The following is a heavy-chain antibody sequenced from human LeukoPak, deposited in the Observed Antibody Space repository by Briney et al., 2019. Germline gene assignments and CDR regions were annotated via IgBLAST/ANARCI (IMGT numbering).Heavy chain of an antibody. CDR2: IYHSGST. Sequence: PSETLSLTCIVSGGSISNSYWSWIRQPPGKGLEWIGEIYHSGSTNYNLSLKSRVTISVDKSKNQFSLKLNSVTAADTAVYYCARDYCTSTTCPNWFDPWGQGTLVTVSS. CDR3: ARDYCTSTTCPNWFDP. D-gene: IGHD2-2*01. V-gene: IGHV4-59*12. CDR1: GGSISNSY. J-gene: IGHJ5*02.